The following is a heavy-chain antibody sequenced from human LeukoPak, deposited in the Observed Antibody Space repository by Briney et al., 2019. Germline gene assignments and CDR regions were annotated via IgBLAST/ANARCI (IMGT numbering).Heavy chain of an antibody. CDR2: IYPGDSDT. CDR1: GYSFTSYW. D-gene: IGHD2/OR15-2a*01. CDR3: ARQHALGPNIGDYVDY. Sequence: GESLKISCKGSGYSFTSYWIGWVRQMPGKGLEWMGIIYPGDSDTRYSPSFQGQVTISADKSISTAYLQWSSLKASDTAMYHCARQHALGPNIGDYVDYWGQGTLVTVSS. V-gene: IGHV5-51*01. J-gene: IGHJ4*02.